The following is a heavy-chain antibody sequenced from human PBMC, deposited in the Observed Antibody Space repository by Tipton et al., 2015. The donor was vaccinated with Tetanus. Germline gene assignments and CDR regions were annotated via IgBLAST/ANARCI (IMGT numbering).Heavy chain of an antibody. CDR1: GGSIRSGGFY. CDR2: IYYTGNT. J-gene: IGHJ4*01. Sequence: TLSLTCTVSGGSIRSGGFYWSWIRQHPVKGLEWIGYIYYTGNTYYNPSLKSRVIISEDTSKNQFSLKLNSVTAADSALYFCARGTDAYKCGNYWGQGTLVTVSS. V-gene: IGHV4-31*03. D-gene: IGHD5-24*01. CDR3: ARGTDAYKCGNY.